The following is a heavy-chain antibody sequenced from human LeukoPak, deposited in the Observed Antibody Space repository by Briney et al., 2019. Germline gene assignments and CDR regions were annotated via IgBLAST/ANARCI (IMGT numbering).Heavy chain of an antibody. Sequence: SETLSLTCAVYGGSFSGYYWSWIRQPPGKGLEWIGEINHSGSTNYNPSLKSRVTISVDTSKNQFSLKLSSLTAADTAVYYCARDPRRITIFGVVIRGGYFDYWGQGTLVTVSS. D-gene: IGHD3-3*01. CDR3: ARDPRRITIFGVVIRGGYFDY. V-gene: IGHV4-34*01. J-gene: IGHJ4*02. CDR2: INHSGST. CDR1: GGSFSGYY.